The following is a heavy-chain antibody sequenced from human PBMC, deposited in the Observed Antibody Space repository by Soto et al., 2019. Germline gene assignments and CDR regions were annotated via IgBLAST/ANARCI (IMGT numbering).Heavy chain of an antibody. D-gene: IGHD3-22*01. CDR2: ISPSGDTI. CDR1: GFTFSAYS. CDR3: ARGFYSNSFDM. J-gene: IGHJ3*02. V-gene: IGHV3-48*02. Sequence: GGSLRLSCAASGFTFSAYSMDWVRQAPGKGLEWLSYISPSGDTIHYADSVNGRFSISRDKARNSVYLQMNSLRYEDTAFYYYARGFYSNSFDMWGQGTMVTVSS.